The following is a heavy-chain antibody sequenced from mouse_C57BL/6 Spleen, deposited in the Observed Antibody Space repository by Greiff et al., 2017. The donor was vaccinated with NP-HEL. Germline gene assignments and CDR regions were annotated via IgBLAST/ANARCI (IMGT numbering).Heavy chain of an antibody. D-gene: IGHD2-3*01. CDR3: ARWGDGSPFDY. CDR1: GYTFTSYW. V-gene: IGHV1-53*01. J-gene: IGHJ2*01. Sequence: QVQLQQPGTELVKPGASVKLSCKASGYTFTSYWMHWVKQRPGHGLEWIGNINPSNGGTTYNEKFKSKATLTADKSSSTAYMQLSSLTSEDSSVYCCARWGDGSPFDYWGQGTTLTVSS. CDR2: INPSNGGT.